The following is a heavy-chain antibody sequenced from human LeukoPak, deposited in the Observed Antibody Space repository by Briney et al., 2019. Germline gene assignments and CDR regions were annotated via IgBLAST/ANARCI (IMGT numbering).Heavy chain of an antibody. CDR2: IGGRGGST. V-gene: IGHV3-23*01. Sequence: GGSLRLSCAASGFTFSDFTMTWVRQAPGKGPDWVSAIGGRGGSTYYADSLGGRFTISRDNSKDMVYLQMNSLKVEDTATYYCGKEGGAWGQGTKVTVSS. CDR1: GFTFSDFT. J-gene: IGHJ5*02. CDR3: GKEGGA. D-gene: IGHD3-16*01.